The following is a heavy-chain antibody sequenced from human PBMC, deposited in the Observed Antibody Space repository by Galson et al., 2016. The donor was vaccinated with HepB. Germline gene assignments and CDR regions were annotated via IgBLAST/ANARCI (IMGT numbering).Heavy chain of an antibody. CDR2: INSDGSSR. V-gene: IGHV3-74*01. CDR3: ARALVVPAAPFDY. J-gene: IGHJ4*02. D-gene: IGHD2-2*01. Sequence: SLRLSCAASGFTFSNYWMHWVRQVPGKGPVWVSRINSDGSSRSYADSVKGRFTISRDNAKNTLYLQMQSLRAEDTAVYFCARALVVPAAPFDYWGQGTLVSVSP. CDR1: GFTFSNYW.